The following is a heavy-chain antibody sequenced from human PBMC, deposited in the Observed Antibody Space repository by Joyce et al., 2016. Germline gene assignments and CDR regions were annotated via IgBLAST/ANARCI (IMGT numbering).Heavy chain of an antibody. CDR1: GFTVSNNY. Sequence: EVQLVESGGGLIQPGGSLRLSCAASGFTVSNNYMTWVRQAPGKGLEWVSFILSGGDTYYADSVKGRFTISRDKNTLYLQMNSLRVEDTAVYYCARVPGFHWGQGTLVTVSS. CDR2: ILSGGDT. J-gene: IGHJ4*02. V-gene: IGHV3-53*01. CDR3: ARVPGFH.